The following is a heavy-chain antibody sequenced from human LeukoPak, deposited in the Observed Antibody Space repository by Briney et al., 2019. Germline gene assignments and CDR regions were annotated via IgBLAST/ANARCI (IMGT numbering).Heavy chain of an antibody. D-gene: IGHD4-11*01. V-gene: IGHV4-39*01. CDR1: GGSISSYY. CDR2: IYYSGST. Sequence: SETLPHTRTVSGGSISSYYWGWIRQPPGKGLEWIGSIYYSGSTYYNPSLESRATISIDTSKNQFSLKLSSVTAADTAVYSCARADSNYDSGYYAFDIWGKGPMVTVSS. J-gene: IGHJ3*02. CDR3: ARADSNYDSGYYAFDI.